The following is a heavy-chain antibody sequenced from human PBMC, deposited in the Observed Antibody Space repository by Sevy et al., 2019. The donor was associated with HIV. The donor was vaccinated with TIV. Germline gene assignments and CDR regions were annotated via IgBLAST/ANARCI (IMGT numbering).Heavy chain of an antibody. V-gene: IGHV3-7*01. CDR3: AREVGGFNWRPYYFDS. Sequence: GESLRLSCAASGFTFTDYWMSWVRQTPGKGLEWVATIKQDESEKYYVDSVKGRFAISRDNGKNSVSLQMNGLRVEDTALYYCAREVGGFNWRPYYFDSWGQGTLVTVSS. CDR1: GFTFTDYW. CDR2: IKQDESEK. J-gene: IGHJ4*02. D-gene: IGHD3-3*01.